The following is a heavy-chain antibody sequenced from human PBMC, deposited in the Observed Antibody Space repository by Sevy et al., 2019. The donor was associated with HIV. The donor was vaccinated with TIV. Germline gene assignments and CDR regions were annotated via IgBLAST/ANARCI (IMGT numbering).Heavy chain of an antibody. V-gene: IGHV4-4*07. J-gene: IGHJ4*02. CDR2: IYGSGST. CDR1: GGSISLYY. Sequence: SETLSLTCTVSGGSISLYYWSWIRQPAGKGLEWIGHIYGSGSTSYNPSLKSRVTMSVDTSQNQISPKLTSVTAADTAVYYCAREAKLGAPLGYWGQGTLVTVSS. D-gene: IGHD3-16*01. CDR3: AREAKLGAPLGY.